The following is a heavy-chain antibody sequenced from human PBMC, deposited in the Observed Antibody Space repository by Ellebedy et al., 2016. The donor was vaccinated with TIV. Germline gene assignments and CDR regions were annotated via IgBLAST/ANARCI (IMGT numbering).Heavy chain of an antibody. CDR3: ARDLFYDFLAGSLIGGNHYKYYGMDV. Sequence: ASVKVSXXTAGYTFTSNGFTINWVRQAPGQGLEWIGWISPYNGNTNYAQKFQGRVTMTTDTSTSTAYMELRSLRSDDTAVYYCARDLFYDFLAGSLIGGNHYKYYGMDVWGQGTTVTVSS. D-gene: IGHD3-9*01. V-gene: IGHV1-18*01. CDR2: ISPYNGNT. CDR1: GYTFTSNG. J-gene: IGHJ6*02.